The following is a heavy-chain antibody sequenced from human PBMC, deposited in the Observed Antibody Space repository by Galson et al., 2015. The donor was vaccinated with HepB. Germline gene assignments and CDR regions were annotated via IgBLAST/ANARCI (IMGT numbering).Heavy chain of an antibody. V-gene: IGHV1-46*01. CDR1: GYTFTSYY. D-gene: IGHD2-15*01. J-gene: IGHJ3*02. Sequence: SVKVSCKASGYTFTSYYMHWVRQAPGQGLEWMGIINPSGGSTSYAQKFQGRVTMTRDTSTSTVYMELSSLRSEDTAVYYCARVVVGTSGSGAFDIWGQGTMVTVSS. CDR2: INPSGGST. CDR3: ARVVVGTSGSGAFDI.